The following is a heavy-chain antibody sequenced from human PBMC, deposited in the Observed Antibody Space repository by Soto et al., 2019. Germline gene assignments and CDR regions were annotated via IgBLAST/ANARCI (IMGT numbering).Heavy chain of an antibody. D-gene: IGHD2-15*01. CDR1: GYTFTRYN. CDR2: INPSGGTT. J-gene: IGHJ4*02. CDR3: ARVRGGGSEYFFDY. V-gene: IGHV1-46*01. Sequence: QVQLVQSGAEVKKPGASVKVSCKASGYTFTRYNVHWVRQAPGQGLEWMAIINPSGGTTYYVQKFEGRVTLTTDRSASTVYMELSSLRSDDTGVYYCARVRGGGSEYFFDYWGQGTLVTVSS.